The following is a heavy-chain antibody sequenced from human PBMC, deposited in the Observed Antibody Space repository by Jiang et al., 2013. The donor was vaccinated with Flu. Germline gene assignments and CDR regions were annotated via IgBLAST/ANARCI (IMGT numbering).Heavy chain of an antibody. CDR3: ARVAGAQLCYDY. Sequence: LLKPSQTLSLTCTVSGGSMSSGDYYWGWIRQPPGKGLEWIGYIYYSGSVYYNPSLKSRVTISTDTSKNQFSLKLRSVTAADTAVYYCARVAGAQLCYDYWGQGTLVTVSS. CDR2: IYYSGSV. D-gene: IGHD5-18*01. J-gene: IGHJ4*02. CDR1: GGSMSSGDYY. V-gene: IGHV4-30-4*01.